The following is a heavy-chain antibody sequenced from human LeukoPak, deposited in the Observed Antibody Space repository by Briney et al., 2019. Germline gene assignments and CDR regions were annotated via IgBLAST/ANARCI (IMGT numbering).Heavy chain of an antibody. J-gene: IGHJ4*02. D-gene: IGHD3-10*01. CDR2: INHSGST. Sequence: PSETLSLTCTVSGGSISSSSYYWGWIRQPPGKGLEWIGEINHSGSTNYNPSLKSRVTISVDTSKNQFPLKLSSVTAADTAVYYCARGRMVRGVMFDYWGQGTLVTVSS. CDR1: GGSISSSSYY. CDR3: ARGRMVRGVMFDY. V-gene: IGHV4-39*06.